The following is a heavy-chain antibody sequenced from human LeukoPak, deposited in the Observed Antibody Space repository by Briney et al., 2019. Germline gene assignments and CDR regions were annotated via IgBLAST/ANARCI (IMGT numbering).Heavy chain of an antibody. V-gene: IGHV1-8*01. CDR3: ARGYCSSTSCYTPFDY. Sequence: ASVKVSRKASGYTLTRYDINWVRHATRQGLEWMGWMNPNSGNTGYAQKFQGRVTMTRDTSISTAYMEVRRLRSDETAVYYCARGYCSSTSCYTPFDYWGQGTLVTVSS. CDR2: MNPNSGNT. CDR1: GYTLTRYD. D-gene: IGHD2-2*02. J-gene: IGHJ4*02.